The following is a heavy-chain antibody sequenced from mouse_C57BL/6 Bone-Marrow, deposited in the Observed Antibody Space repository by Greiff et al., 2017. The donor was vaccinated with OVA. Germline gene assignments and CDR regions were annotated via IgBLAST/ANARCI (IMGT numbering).Heavy chain of an antibody. CDR2: IDPENGDT. V-gene: IGHV14-4*01. CDR1: GFNIKDDY. J-gene: IGHJ3*01. CDR3: TRRVWFAY. Sequence: VQLQQSGAELVRPGASVKLSCTASGFNIKDDYMHWVKQRPEQGLEWIGWIDPENGDTEYASKFQGKATITADTSSNTAYLKLSSLTSEDTAVYYCTRRVWFAYWGQGTLVTVSA.